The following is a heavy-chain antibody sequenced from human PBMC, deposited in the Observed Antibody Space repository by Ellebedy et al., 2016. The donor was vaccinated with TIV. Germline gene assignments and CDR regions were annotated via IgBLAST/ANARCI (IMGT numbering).Heavy chain of an antibody. CDR3: ARGGGEATVMMSFDC. V-gene: IGHV1-18*01. CDR1: GFTFTDYG. Sequence: GGSLRLSCAASGFTFTDYGVTWVRQAPGQGLEWMGWISAYNGDTNYAQMLQGRVTMTTDTSTSTAYMELRSLRSDDTAVYYCARGGGEATVMMSFDCWGQGTLVPVSS. J-gene: IGHJ4*02. CDR2: ISAYNGDT. D-gene: IGHD4-17*01.